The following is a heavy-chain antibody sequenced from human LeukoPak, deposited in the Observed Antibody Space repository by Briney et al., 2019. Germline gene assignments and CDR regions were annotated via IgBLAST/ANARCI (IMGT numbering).Heavy chain of an antibody. D-gene: IGHD2-15*01. V-gene: IGHV4-39*07. Sequence: PSETVSLTCTVSGDSISSSSDYWAWIRQPPGRGLEWIGTKYYSGSTYYNPSRKSRVTISVDPSKNQFSLKVKSVTAADTAVYYCARLAPTLLNWFDPWGQGTLVTVSS. CDR3: ARLAPTLLNWFDP. J-gene: IGHJ5*02. CDR1: GDSISSSSDY. CDR2: KYYSGST.